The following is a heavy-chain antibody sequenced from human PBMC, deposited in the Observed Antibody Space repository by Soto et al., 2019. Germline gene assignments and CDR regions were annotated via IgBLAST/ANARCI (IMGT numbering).Heavy chain of an antibody. CDR1: GYTFTSYG. D-gene: IGHD3-22*01. CDR2: ISAYNGNT. CDR3: ARGSETYYYDSSVPEKDGMDV. Sequence: VKVSCKASGYTFTSYGISWVRQAPGQGLEWMGWISAYNGNTNYAQKFQGRVTITTDTSTSTAYTELRSLRSEDTAVYYCARGSETYYYDSSVPEKDGMDVWGQGTTVTVSS. J-gene: IGHJ6*02. V-gene: IGHV1-18*01.